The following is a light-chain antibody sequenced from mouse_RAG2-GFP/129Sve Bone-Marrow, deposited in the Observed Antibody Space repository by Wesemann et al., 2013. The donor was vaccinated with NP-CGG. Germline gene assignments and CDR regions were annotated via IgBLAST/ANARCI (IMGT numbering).Light chain of an antibody. V-gene: IGKV6-20*01. CDR1: QXVLYSSNQKNY. CDR3: GQSYSYPWT. J-gene: IGKJ1*01. Sequence: NIVMTQSPKSMSMSVGERVTMSCKSSQXVLYSSNQKNYLAWYQQKPEQSPKLLIYGASNRYTGVPDRFTGSGSATDFTLTISSVQAEDLADYHCGQSYSYPWTFGGGTKLEIK. CDR2: GAS.